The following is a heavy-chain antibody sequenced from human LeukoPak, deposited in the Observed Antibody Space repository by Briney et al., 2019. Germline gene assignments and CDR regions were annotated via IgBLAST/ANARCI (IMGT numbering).Heavy chain of an antibody. V-gene: IGHV3-23*01. CDR1: GFTFSSYA. CDR2: ISGSGVST. CDR3: AKDRDWNHDLDY. D-gene: IGHD1-1*01. J-gene: IGHJ4*02. Sequence: GGSLRLSCAASGFTFSSYAMSWVRQAPGKGLEWVSAISGSGVSTYYADSVKGRFTISRDNSKNTLYLQMNSLSAEDTAVYYCAKDRDWNHDLDYWGQGNLVNGSS.